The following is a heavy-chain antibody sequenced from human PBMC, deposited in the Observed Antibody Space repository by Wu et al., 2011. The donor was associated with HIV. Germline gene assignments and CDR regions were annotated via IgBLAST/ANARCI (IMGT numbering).Heavy chain of an antibody. CDR1: GYTFTSYW. CDR3: ARHSYDSSGYYWYFDL. Sequence: SGYTFTSYWIGWVRQMPGKAWSGWESSILVTLIPDPSPSFQGQVTISADKSISTAYLQWSSLKASDTAIYYCARHSYDSSGYYWYFDLWGRGTLVTVSS. CDR2: SILVTLIP. J-gene: IGHJ2*01. D-gene: IGHD3-22*01. V-gene: IGHV5-51*01.